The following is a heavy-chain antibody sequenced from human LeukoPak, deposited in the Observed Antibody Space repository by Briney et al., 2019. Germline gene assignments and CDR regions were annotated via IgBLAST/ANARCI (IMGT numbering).Heavy chain of an antibody. Sequence: GGSLRLSCAASGSTFSSYWMSWVRQAPGKGLEWVANIKQDGSEKYYVDSVKGRFTISRDNAKNSLYLQMNSLRAEDTAVYYCARERLAVAGPDAFDIWGQGTVVTVSS. CDR3: ARERLAVAGPDAFDI. CDR1: GSTFSSYW. V-gene: IGHV3-7*01. J-gene: IGHJ3*02. D-gene: IGHD6-19*01. CDR2: IKQDGSEK.